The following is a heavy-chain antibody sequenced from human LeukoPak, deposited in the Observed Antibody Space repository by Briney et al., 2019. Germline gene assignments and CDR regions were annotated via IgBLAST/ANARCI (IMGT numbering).Heavy chain of an antibody. CDR2: ISCKWGST. Sequence: GGSLSLFCAPSVLPLNSYPMSLVRQAPGKGVEWVSAISCKWGSTFYADSVKGRFTISRHDPKNTLYLEMNSLRRQDTAVYYFANDRKTGYYYHYYMAVWGKGTTVTVPS. CDR3: ANDRKTGYYYHYYMAV. CDR1: VLPLNSYP. J-gene: IGHJ6*03. V-gene: IGHV3-23*01. D-gene: IGHD3-3*01.